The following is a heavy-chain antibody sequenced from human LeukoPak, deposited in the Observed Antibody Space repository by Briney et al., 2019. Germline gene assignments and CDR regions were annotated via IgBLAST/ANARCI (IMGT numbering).Heavy chain of an antibody. CDR3: ARGLSSGWPHFGC. V-gene: IGHV3-66*01. D-gene: IGHD6-19*01. Sequence: GGSLRLSCAASGFTVSTNYMSWVRQAPGKGLEWVSVIYSGGRTYYADSVKDRFTISRDNSKNTLYLQMNSLRAEDTAVYYCARGLSSGWPHFGCWGQGTLVTVSS. CDR2: IYSGGRT. J-gene: IGHJ4*02. CDR1: GFTVSTNY.